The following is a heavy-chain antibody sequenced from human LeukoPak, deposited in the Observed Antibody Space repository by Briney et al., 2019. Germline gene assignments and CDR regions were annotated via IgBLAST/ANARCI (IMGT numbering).Heavy chain of an antibody. CDR3: ARDLTYGSGSYYNSNLIDY. CDR1: GYTFTSYY. D-gene: IGHD3-10*01. V-gene: IGHV1-46*01. Sequence: ASVKVSCEASGYTFTSYYMHWVRQAPGQGLEWMGIINPSGGSTSYAQKFQGRVTMTRDTSTSTVYMELSSLRSEDTAVYYCARDLTYGSGSYYNSNLIDYWGQGTLVTVSS. J-gene: IGHJ4*02. CDR2: INPSGGST.